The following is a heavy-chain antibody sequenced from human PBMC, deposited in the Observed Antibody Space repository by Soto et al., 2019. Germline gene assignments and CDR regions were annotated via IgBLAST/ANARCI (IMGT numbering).Heavy chain of an antibody. Sequence: GGSLRLSCSASGFTFSNFAMHWVRQAPGKGREYVSGITSNGDNTYHADSVKGRFTISRDNSKNTLYLQMSSLRVEDTAVYYCVKGNQLLRYYFDYWGRGALVTVSS. J-gene: IGHJ4*02. CDR1: GFTFSNFA. D-gene: IGHD2-2*01. V-gene: IGHV3-64D*06. CDR3: VKGNQLLRYYFDY. CDR2: ITSNGDNT.